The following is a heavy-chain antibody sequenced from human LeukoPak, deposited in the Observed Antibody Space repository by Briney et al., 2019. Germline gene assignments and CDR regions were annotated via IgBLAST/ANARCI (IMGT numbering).Heavy chain of an antibody. D-gene: IGHD3/OR15-3a*01. CDR1: GGSFSGYY. CDR2: INHSGST. CDR3: ARGSGLDFDY. J-gene: IGHJ4*02. V-gene: IGHV4-34*01. Sequence: PSETLSLTCAVYGGSFSGYYWSWIRQPPGKGLEWIGEINHSGSTNYNPSLKSRVTISVDTSKNQFSLKLSSVTAADTAVYYCARGSGLDFDYWGQGTLVTVSS.